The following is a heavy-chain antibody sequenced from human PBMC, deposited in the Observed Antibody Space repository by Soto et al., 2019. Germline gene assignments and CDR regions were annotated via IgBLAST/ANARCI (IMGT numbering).Heavy chain of an antibody. CDR2: IKQDGSEK. V-gene: IGHV3-7*03. Sequence: EVQLVESGGALVQPGGSLTLSCAASGFTISSYWMSWVRQAPGKGLEWVANIKQDGSEKYYVDSVKGRFTISRDNAKNSLYLQMNSLRAEDTAVYYCARDRSASYEFWSGDDYWGQGTLVTVSS. CDR1: GFTISSYW. D-gene: IGHD3-3*01. J-gene: IGHJ4*02. CDR3: ARDRSASYEFWSGDDY.